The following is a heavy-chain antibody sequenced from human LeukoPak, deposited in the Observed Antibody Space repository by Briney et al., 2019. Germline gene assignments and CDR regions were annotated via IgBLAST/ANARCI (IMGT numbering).Heavy chain of an antibody. CDR2: IYYSGST. D-gene: IGHD3-9*01. CDR3: ARAENCDILSAGAFDI. V-gene: IGHV4-31*03. Sequence: SETLSLTCTVSGGSISSGGYYWSWIRQHPGKGLEWIGYIYYSGSTYYNPSLKSRVTISVDTSKNQFSLKLSSVTAADTAVYYCARAENCDILSAGAFDIWGQGTMVTVSS. CDR1: GGSISSGGYY. J-gene: IGHJ3*02.